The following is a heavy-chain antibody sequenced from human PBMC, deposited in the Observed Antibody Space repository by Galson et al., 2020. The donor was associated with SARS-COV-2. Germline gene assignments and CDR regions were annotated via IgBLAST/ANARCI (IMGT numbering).Heavy chain of an antibody. CDR2: ISSSGSTI. CDR1: GFTFSDYY. CDR3: ARGSSSWYWWYFDL. Sequence: GSLRLSCAASGFTFSDYYMSWIRQAPGKGLEWVSYISSSGSTIYYADSVKGRFTISRDNAKSSLYLQMNSLRAEDTAVYYCARGSSSWYWWYFDLWGRGTLVTVSS. J-gene: IGHJ2*01. D-gene: IGHD6-13*01. V-gene: IGHV3-11*01.